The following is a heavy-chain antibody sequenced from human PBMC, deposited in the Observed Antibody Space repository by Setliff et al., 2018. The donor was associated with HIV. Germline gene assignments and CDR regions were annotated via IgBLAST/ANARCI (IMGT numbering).Heavy chain of an antibody. CDR3: ARYRYYYGSSGYGRWFDP. CDR2: IYYSGST. V-gene: IGHV4-39*01. J-gene: IGHJ5*02. D-gene: IGHD3-22*01. Sequence: KTSETLSLTCTVSGGSISSSSYYWGWIRQPPGKGLEWIGNIYYSGSTYYNPSLKSRVTISVDTSENQFSLRLNSVTAADTAVYYCARYRYYYGSSGYGRWFDPWGQGTLGTVSS. CDR1: GGSISSSSYY.